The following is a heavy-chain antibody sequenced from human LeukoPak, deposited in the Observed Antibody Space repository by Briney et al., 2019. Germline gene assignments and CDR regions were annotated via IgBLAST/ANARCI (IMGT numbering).Heavy chain of an antibody. Sequence: GGSLRLSCAASGFTFSSYAMSWVRQAPGKGLEWVSAISGSGGSTYYADSVKGRFTISRDNSKNTLYLQMSSLRAEDTAVYYCARDAAAVGLVDYWGQGTLVTVSP. V-gene: IGHV3-23*01. CDR1: GFTFSSYA. CDR2: ISGSGGST. J-gene: IGHJ4*02. D-gene: IGHD6-13*01. CDR3: ARDAAAVGLVDY.